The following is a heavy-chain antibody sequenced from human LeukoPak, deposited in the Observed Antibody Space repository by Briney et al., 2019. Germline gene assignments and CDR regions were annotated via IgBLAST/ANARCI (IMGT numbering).Heavy chain of an antibody. CDR2: ISAYNGNT. D-gene: IGHD6-19*01. CDR1: GYTFTSYG. V-gene: IGHV1-18*01. CDR3: ARGKTIRVADPFDY. Sequence: ASVKVSCKASGYTFTSYGISWVRQAPGQGLEWMGWISAYNGNTNYAQKLQGRVTMTTDTSTNTAYMDLRSLRSDDTAVYYCARGKTIRVADPFDYWGQGTLVTVSS. J-gene: IGHJ4*02.